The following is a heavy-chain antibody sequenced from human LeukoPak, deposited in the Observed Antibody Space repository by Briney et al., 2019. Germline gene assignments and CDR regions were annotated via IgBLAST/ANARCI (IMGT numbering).Heavy chain of an antibody. CDR1: GFTFSSYE. V-gene: IGHV3-48*03. CDR3: ARVGDDYGDYSDY. Sequence: GGSLRLSCAASGFTFSSYEMNWVRQAPGKGLEWISYISSGASAIYYADSVKGRFTISRDNAKNSLYLQMNSLRAEDTAMYYCARVGDDYGDYSDYWGQGTLVTVSS. D-gene: IGHD4-17*01. J-gene: IGHJ4*02. CDR2: ISSGASAI.